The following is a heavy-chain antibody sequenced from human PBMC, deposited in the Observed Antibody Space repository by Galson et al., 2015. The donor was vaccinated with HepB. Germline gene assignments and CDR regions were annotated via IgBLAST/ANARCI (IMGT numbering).Heavy chain of an antibody. D-gene: IGHD3-10*01. V-gene: IGHV4-59*01. Sequence: ETLSLTCTVSGGPITNNYWSRVRQPPGKGLEWIGYIYYSGSTNHNPSLKSRVTMSIDTSKNQFSLNLNSVTAADTAVYYCARDTFYYGSETNWDDAFDIWGQGRMVTVSS. CDR3: ARDTFYYGSETNWDDAFDI. CDR1: GGPITNNY. J-gene: IGHJ3*02. CDR2: IYYSGST.